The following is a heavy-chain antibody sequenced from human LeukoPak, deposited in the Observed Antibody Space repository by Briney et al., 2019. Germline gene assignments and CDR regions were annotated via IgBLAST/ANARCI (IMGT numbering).Heavy chain of an antibody. V-gene: IGHV1-69*13. CDR2: IIPIFGTA. CDR1: GGTFSSYA. CDR3: ARGSVWFGELSYYYYYGMDV. J-gene: IGHJ6*02. D-gene: IGHD3-10*01. Sequence: SVKVSCKASGGTFSSYAISWVRQAPGQGLEWMGGIIPIFGTANYAQKFQGRITITADESTSTAYMELSSLRSEDTAVYYCARGSVWFGELSYYYYYGMDVWGQGTTVTVSS.